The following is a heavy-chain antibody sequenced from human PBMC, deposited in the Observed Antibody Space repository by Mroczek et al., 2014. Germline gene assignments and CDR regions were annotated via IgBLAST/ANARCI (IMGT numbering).Heavy chain of an antibody. Sequence: QVQLQESGGGVVQPGRSLRLSCAASGFTFSSYGMHWVRQAPGKGLEWVAVIWYDGSNKYYADSVKGRFTISRDNSKNTLYLQMNSLRAEDTAVYYCARVEQLGSIDYWGQGTLVTVSS. J-gene: IGHJ4*02. CDR3: ARVEQLGSIDY. CDR2: IWYDGSNK. V-gene: IGHV3-33*01. D-gene: IGHD6-6*01. CDR1: GFTFSSYG.